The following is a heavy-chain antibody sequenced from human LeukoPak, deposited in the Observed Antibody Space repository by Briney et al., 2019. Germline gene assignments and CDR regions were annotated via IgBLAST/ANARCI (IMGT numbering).Heavy chain of an antibody. CDR3: AKDRWSSTSMRWFDP. CDR2: ISGSGGST. J-gene: IGHJ5*02. V-gene: IGHV3-23*01. D-gene: IGHD2-2*01. Sequence: GGSLKLSCAASGFTFSSYAMSWVRQAPGKGLELVSAISGSGGSTYYADSVKGRFTISRDNSKNTLYLQMNSLRAEDTAVYYCAKDRWSSTSMRWFDPWGQGTLVTVSS. CDR1: GFTFSSYA.